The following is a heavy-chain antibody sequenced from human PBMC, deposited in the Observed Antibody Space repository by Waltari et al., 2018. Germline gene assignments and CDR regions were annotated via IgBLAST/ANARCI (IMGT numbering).Heavy chain of an antibody. CDR3: ARAKGQQLVSRAFDI. CDR2: IKQDGSEK. Sequence: EVQLLESGGGLVQPGGSLRLSCAASGFTFSSYWMSWVRQAPGKGLEWVANIKQDGSEKYYVDSVKGRFTISRDNAKNSLYLQMNSLRAEDTAVYYCARAKGQQLVSRAFDIWGQGTMVTVSS. D-gene: IGHD6-13*01. J-gene: IGHJ3*02. CDR1: GFTFSSYW. V-gene: IGHV3-7*01.